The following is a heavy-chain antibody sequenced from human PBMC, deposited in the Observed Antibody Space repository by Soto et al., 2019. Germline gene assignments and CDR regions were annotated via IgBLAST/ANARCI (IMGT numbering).Heavy chain of an antibody. Sequence: ASVKVSCKASGYAFTTYHMHWVRQAPGQGLEWMGMIDPSDGTTTYAQKLQGRVTMTRDTATSTVYMELSSLRSEGTAVYYCARDEVPDVQNDAFDIWGQGTMVTVSS. CDR1: GYAFTTYH. J-gene: IGHJ3*02. CDR3: ARDEVPDVQNDAFDI. CDR2: IDPSDGTT. V-gene: IGHV1-46*04.